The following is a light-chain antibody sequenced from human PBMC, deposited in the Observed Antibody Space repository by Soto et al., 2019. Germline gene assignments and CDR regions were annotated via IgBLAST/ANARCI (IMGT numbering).Light chain of an antibody. J-gene: IGKJ2*01. V-gene: IGKV1-39*01. Sequence: DIQMTQSPSSLSASVGDRVTITCRASQSISSYLNWYQQKPGKAPKLLIYAASSLQSGVPSRFSGSGSGTDFTITISSLQHEDFATYYCQQRYSTPYTFGQGTKLEIK. CDR1: QSISSY. CDR2: AAS. CDR3: QQRYSTPYT.